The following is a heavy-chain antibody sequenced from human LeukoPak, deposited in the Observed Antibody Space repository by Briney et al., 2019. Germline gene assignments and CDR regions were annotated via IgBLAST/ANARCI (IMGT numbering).Heavy chain of an antibody. J-gene: IGHJ4*02. CDR3: ARDRSRCYY. V-gene: IGHV3-7*01. CDR1: GFTLSSYW. Sequence: PGGSLRLSCAASGFTLSSYWMSWVRQAPGKGLEWVATIKEDGSEKYYVDSVKGRFTISRDNAKNSLYLQMNSLRAEDTAVHYCARDRSRCYYWGQGTLVTVSS. CDR2: IKEDGSEK.